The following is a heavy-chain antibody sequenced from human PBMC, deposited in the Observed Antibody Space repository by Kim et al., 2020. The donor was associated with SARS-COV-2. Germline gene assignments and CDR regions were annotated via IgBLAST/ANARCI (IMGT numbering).Heavy chain of an antibody. CDR1: GYTFTGYY. CDR2: INPNSSGT. Sequence: ASVKVSCKASGYTFTGYYMHWVRQAPGQGLEWMGWINPNSSGTNYAQKFQGRVTMTRDTSISTAYMELSRLRSDDTAVYYCARDSEDRGSTSWMTYYYYYMDVWGKGTTVTVSS. J-gene: IGHJ6*03. D-gene: IGHD2-2*01. V-gene: IGHV1-2*02. CDR3: ARDSEDRGSTSWMTYYYYYMDV.